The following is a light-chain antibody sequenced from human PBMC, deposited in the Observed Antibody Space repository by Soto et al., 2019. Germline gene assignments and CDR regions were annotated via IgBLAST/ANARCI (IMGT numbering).Light chain of an antibody. CDR1: SSKIGAGYD. Sequence: QSVLTQPPSVSGAPGQRVTISCTGSSSKIGAGYDVHWYQQLPGTAPKLLIYGNSNRPSGVPDRFSGYKTGTSASLAITGLQAEDEADYYCQSYDSSLSGWVFGGGTKVTVI. CDR2: GNS. V-gene: IGLV1-40*01. J-gene: IGLJ3*02. CDR3: QSYDSSLSGWV.